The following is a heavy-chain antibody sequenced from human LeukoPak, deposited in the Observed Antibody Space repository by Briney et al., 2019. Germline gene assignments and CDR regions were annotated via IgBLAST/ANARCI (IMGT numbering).Heavy chain of an antibody. V-gene: IGHV1-24*01. D-gene: IGHD1-1*01. CDR1: GYTLTELS. Sequence: GASVKVSCKVSGYTLTELSMHWVRQAPGKGLEWTGGFDPEDGETIYAQKFQGRVNINEDTPTDTDYMELHSLISEDTPVYYCATDRWGTPTWGQGTLVTVSS. CDR2: FDPEDGET. J-gene: IGHJ5*02. CDR3: ATDRWGTPT.